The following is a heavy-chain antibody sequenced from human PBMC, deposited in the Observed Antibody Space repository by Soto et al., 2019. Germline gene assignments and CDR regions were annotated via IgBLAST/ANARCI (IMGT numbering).Heavy chain of an antibody. CDR3: AREMVRGIYDY. CDR2: IYHSGST. D-gene: IGHD3-10*01. CDR1: GGFISSSNW. Sequence: QVQLQESGPGLVKPSGTLSLTCGVSGGFISSSNWWSWVRQPPGKGLEWIGEIYHSGSTNYNPSLKSRVTMSVDKSKNQFSLNLRSVTAADTAVYFCAREMVRGIYDYWGQGTLVTVSS. V-gene: IGHV4-4*02. J-gene: IGHJ4*02.